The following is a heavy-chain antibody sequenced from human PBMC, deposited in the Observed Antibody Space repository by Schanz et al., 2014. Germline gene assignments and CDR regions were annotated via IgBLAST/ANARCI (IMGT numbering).Heavy chain of an antibody. J-gene: IGHJ4*02. D-gene: IGHD6-19*01. V-gene: IGHV3-11*05. CDR3: AKAGSGWSTAGYYY. CDR2: ISGSSIHK. CDR1: GFTFSDYY. Sequence: PGGSLRLSCAASGFTFSDYYMAWIRQAPGKGLEWVSHISGSSIHKNYADSVKGRFSISRDNGETSVYLQINSLRVEDTAVYYCAKAGSGWSTAGYYYWGQGTLVAVSS.